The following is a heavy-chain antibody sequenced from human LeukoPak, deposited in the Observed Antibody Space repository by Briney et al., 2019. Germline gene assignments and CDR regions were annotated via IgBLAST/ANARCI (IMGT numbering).Heavy chain of an antibody. V-gene: IGHV3-23*01. J-gene: IGHJ4*02. CDR2: MSGSGERT. CDR1: GYTFTSYA. Sequence: GGSVRLSCAASGYTFTSYAMNWVRQAPGKGLEWVGCMSGSGERTDYVDSVKGRFTISRDNSKNTVYLQMSSLRAEDTAVYYCAKPRSGGWRCYFDYWGQGTLVTVSS. CDR3: AKPRSGGWRCYFDY. D-gene: IGHD6-19*01.